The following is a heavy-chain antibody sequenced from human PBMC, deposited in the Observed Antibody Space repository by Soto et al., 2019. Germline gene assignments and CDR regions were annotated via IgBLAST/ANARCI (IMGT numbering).Heavy chain of an antibody. CDR3: ARDLRANPYYDFWSGSILWRDAFDI. Sequence: GASVKVSCKASGYTFTSYGISWVRQAPGQGLEWMGWISAYNGNTNYAQKLQGRVTMTTDTSTSTAYMELRSLRSDDTAVYYCARDLRANPYYDFWSGSILWRDAFDIWGRGTMVTVSS. V-gene: IGHV1-18*01. CDR2: ISAYNGNT. D-gene: IGHD3-3*01. J-gene: IGHJ3*02. CDR1: GYTFTSYG.